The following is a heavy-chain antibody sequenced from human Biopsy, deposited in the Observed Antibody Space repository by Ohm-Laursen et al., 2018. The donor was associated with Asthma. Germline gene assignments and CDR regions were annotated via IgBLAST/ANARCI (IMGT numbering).Heavy chain of an antibody. V-gene: IGHV4-30-4*01. D-gene: IGHD6-19*01. CDR1: GASIKTDDHY. CDR2: IHYSGST. Sequence: TLSLTCTVSGASIKTDDHYWSWLRQPPGKGLEWFGFIHYSGSTSYNPSLKGGVTIPVDTSKNQFSLKLSSVTAADTAVYYCARASVAAPSNWFDPWGQGTLVTVSS. CDR3: ARASVAAPSNWFDP. J-gene: IGHJ5*02.